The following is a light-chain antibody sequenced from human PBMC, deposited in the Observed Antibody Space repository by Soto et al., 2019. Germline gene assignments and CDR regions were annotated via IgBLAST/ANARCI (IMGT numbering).Light chain of an antibody. J-gene: IGKJ5*01. CDR1: QGISNF. CDR3: QKYNSAPLT. Sequence: DIQMTQSPSSLSASVVDRVTITCRASQGISNFLAWYQQKPGKVPKLLIYAASTWQSGVPSRFSGSGSGTDFTLTINSLQPEDVATYYCQKYNSAPLTFGQGTRLEIK. V-gene: IGKV1-27*01. CDR2: AAS.